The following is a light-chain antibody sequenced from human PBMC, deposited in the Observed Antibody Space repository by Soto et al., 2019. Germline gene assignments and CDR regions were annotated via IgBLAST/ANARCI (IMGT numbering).Light chain of an antibody. Sequence: QSALTQPASVSGTPGQSITISCTGTSSDVGSYKFVSWYQQHPGKAPKLMIYEGSKRPSGVSNRFSGSKSGNTASLTISGLQAEDEADYYCCSSAGSSTLVFGGGTKLTVL. CDR3: CSSAGSSTLV. J-gene: IGLJ2*01. V-gene: IGLV2-23*01. CDR2: EGS. CDR1: SSDVGSYKF.